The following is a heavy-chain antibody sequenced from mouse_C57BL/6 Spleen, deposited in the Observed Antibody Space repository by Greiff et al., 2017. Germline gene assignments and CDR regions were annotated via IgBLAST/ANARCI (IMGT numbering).Heavy chain of an antibody. D-gene: IGHD1-1*01. CDR3: ARSSYGSSPYYFDY. J-gene: IGHJ2*01. CDR1: GYTFTSYG. CDR2: IYPRSGNT. Sequence: QVQLQQSGAELARPGASVKLSCKASGYTFTSYGISWVKQRTGQGLEWIGEIYPRSGNTYYNEKLKGKATLTADKSSRPAYMELRSLTAEDSAVYFCARSSYGSSPYYFDYWGQGTTLTVSA. V-gene: IGHV1-81*01.